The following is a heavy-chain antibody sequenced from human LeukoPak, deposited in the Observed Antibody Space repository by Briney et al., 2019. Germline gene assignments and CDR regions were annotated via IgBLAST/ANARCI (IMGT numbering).Heavy chain of an antibody. Sequence: GGSPRLSCAASGFTFSHYWMTWVRQAPGKGLEWVSAISGTGGSTFYADSVKGRFTISRDNSKNTLFLQMNSLRADDMAVYYCAESSGAFPYYFDHWGQGTLVTVSS. CDR1: GFTFSHYW. CDR2: ISGTGGST. D-gene: IGHD2-15*01. CDR3: AESSGAFPYYFDH. J-gene: IGHJ4*02. V-gene: IGHV3-23*01.